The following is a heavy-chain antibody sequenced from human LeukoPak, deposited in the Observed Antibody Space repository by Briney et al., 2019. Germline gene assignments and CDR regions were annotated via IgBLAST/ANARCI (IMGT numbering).Heavy chain of an antibody. D-gene: IGHD3-22*01. CDR1: GYTFNSYG. V-gene: IGHV1-18*01. J-gene: IGHJ3*02. CDR2: ISPYNGNT. CDR3: ARGLRGYYDTGGYTWDAFNI. Sequence: ASVKVSFKASGYTFNSYGISWVRQAAGQGLEWMGWISPYNGNTNYAQNLQGRVTMTTDTYTRTAHMELRSLRSDDTAVYYCARGLRGYYDTGGYTWDAFNIWGQGTMVTVSS.